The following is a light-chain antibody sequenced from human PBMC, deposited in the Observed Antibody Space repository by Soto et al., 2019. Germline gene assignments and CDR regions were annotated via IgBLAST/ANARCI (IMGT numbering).Light chain of an antibody. CDR2: GAS. J-gene: IGKJ3*01. V-gene: IGKV3-20*01. Sequence: ESVLTQSPGTVSMSPGERATLSCRASQSVSSSYSAWYQQKPGQAPRLLIYGASRRATGIPDRFSGSGSGTDFTLTISRLEPEDFAVYYCQQYGSSPFTFGPGTKVDIK. CDR1: QSVSSSY. CDR3: QQYGSSPFT.